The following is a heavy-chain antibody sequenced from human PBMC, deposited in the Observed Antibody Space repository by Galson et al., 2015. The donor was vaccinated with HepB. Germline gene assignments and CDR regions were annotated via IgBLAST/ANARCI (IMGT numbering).Heavy chain of an antibody. CDR3: ARDLNPYYSHAFDI. Sequence: SLRLSCAASGFTFDDHAIHWVRQVPGKGLEWVSGVSWNSDDIDYADSVKGRFIISRDNAKNSVYLQMNSLRTADTAVYYCARDLNPYYSHAFDIWGQGTVVTVSS. V-gene: IGHV3-9*01. CDR1: GFTFDDHA. D-gene: IGHD1-26*01. CDR2: VSWNSDDI. J-gene: IGHJ3*02.